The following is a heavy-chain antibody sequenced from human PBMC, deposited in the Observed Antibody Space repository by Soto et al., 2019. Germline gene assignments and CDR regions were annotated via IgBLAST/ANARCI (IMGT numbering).Heavy chain of an antibody. CDR3: AKLAGYCSGNSCHGDYAMDV. V-gene: IGHV4-39*01. CDR1: GGSISSKSYS. CDR2: FYYSENT. D-gene: IGHD2-2*01. Sequence: SETLSLTCSVSGGSISSKSYSWGWISQPPGKGLEWIGTFYYSENTYYNPSLKSRVTISVDTSKNQFSLKLSSVTAADTAVYYCAKLAGYCSGNSCHGDYAMDVWGQGTTVT. J-gene: IGHJ6*02.